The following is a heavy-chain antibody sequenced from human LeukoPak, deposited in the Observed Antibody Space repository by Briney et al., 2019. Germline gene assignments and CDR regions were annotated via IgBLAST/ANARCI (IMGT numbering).Heavy chain of an antibody. CDR1: GGSISSGSYY. CDR3: ARVKDPGGYYYYYYMDV. V-gene: IGHV4-61*02. CDR2: IYTSGST. Sequence: SSETLSLTCTVSGGSISSGSYYWSWIRQPAGKGLEWIGRIYTSGSTNYNPSLKSRVTISVDTSKNQFSLKLSSVTAADTAMYYCARVKDPGGYYYYYYMDVWGKGTTVTVSS. D-gene: IGHD3-16*01. J-gene: IGHJ6*03.